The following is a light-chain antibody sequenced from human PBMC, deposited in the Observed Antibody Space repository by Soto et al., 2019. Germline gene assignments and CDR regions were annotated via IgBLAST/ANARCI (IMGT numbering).Light chain of an antibody. Sequence: QSVLTQPPSASGTPGQRVTISCSGSSSDIGTNTVSWFQQLPGTAPKLLIYSNNQRPSGVPDRFSGSKSGTSASLAISGLQSEDEADYYCSSYTSSSTLYVFGTGTKLTVL. CDR3: SSYTSSSTLYV. V-gene: IGLV1-44*01. CDR2: SNN. J-gene: IGLJ1*01. CDR1: SSDIGTNT.